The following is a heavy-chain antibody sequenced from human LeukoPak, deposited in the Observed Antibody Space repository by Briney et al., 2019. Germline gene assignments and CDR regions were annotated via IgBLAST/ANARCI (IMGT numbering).Heavy chain of an antibody. CDR3: AREDYSSSWYYFDY. CDR2: ITSSGSTT. D-gene: IGHD6-13*01. J-gene: IGHJ4*02. Sequence: QPGGSLRLSCEASGFTFSSNEMNWVRQAPGKGLEWISYITSSGSTTHYADSVKGRFTISRDNAKNSLYLQMNSLRAEDTAVYYCAREDYSSSWYYFDYWGQGTLVTVSS. CDR1: GFTFSSNE. V-gene: IGHV3-48*03.